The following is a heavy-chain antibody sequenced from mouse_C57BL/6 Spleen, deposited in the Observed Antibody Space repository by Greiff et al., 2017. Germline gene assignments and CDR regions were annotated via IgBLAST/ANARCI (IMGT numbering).Heavy chain of an antibody. D-gene: IGHD2-2*01. CDR1: GYTFTNYW. Sequence: VQLQQSGAELVRPGTSVKMSCKASGYTFTNYWIGWAKQRPGHGLEWIGDIYPGGGYTNYNEKFKGKATLTADKSSSTAYMQVSSLTSEDSAIYCCARATMVTTGESYAMDYWGQGTSVTVSS. V-gene: IGHV1-63*01. CDR2: IYPGGGYT. CDR3: ARATMVTTGESYAMDY. J-gene: IGHJ4*01.